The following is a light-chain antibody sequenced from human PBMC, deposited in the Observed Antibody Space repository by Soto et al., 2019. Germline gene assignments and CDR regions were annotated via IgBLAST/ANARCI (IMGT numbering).Light chain of an antibody. CDR3: QQYRSWPRT. Sequence: IVLTQSPATLSVSPGERVILSCRASQSVYISLAWYQQKPGQAPRLLIYGASTRATDMPGTFSGRGSGTEFTLTITSLRPEDFGVYYCQQYRSWPRTFAQGTKVDIK. CDR2: GAS. J-gene: IGKJ1*01. CDR1: QSVYIS. V-gene: IGKV3-15*01.